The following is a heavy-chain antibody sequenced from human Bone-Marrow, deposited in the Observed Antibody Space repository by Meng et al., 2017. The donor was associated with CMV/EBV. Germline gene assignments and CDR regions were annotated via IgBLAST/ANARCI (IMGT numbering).Heavy chain of an antibody. D-gene: IGHD1-14*01. J-gene: IGHJ5*02. CDR2: INPSGGST. Sequence: SCKASGYTFNSYYMHWVRQAPGQGLEWMGIINPSGGSTSYAQKFQGRVTMTRDTSTSTVYMELSSLRSEDTAVYYCARDPGGGDWFDPWGQGTLVTVSS. CDR1: GYTFNSYY. CDR3: ARDPGGGDWFDP. V-gene: IGHV1-46*02.